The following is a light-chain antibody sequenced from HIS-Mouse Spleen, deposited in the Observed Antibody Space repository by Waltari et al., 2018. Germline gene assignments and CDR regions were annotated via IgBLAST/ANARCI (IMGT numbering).Light chain of an antibody. CDR2: EGS. V-gene: IGLV2-23*01. J-gene: IGLJ3*02. CDR1: SSDVGSYNL. Sequence: QSALTQPASVSGSPGQSITISCTGTSSDVGSYNLVPLYQQHPGKAPKLMIYEGSKRPSGVSNRFSGSKSGNTASLTISGLQAEDEADYYCCSYAGSSTPYWVFGGGTKLTVL. CDR3: CSYAGSSTPYWV.